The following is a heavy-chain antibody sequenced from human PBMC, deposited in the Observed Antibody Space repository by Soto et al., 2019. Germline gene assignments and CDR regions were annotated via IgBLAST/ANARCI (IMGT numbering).Heavy chain of an antibody. Sequence: EVQLVESGGGLVQPGGSLRLSCEASGVTVSSNYMSWVRQAPGKGLDWVSIIYSDGTTRHADSVQGRFTISRDSSKNTLYLQLNSLRAEDTAVYYCARASTVTTIYDLWGQGSLVAVSS. D-gene: IGHD4-17*01. CDR2: IYSDGTT. CDR1: GVTVSSNY. J-gene: IGHJ5*02. CDR3: ARASTVTTIYDL. V-gene: IGHV3-66*01.